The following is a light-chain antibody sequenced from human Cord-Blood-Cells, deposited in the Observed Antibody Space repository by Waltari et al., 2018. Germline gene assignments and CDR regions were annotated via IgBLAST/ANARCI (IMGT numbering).Light chain of an antibody. V-gene: IGLV6-57*01. CDR3: QSYDSSNHWV. Sequence: NFMLTQPHSVSESPGKTVTISCTRSSGSIASNYVQWSQHRPGSSPTTLIYEWNQRPPGVPVRFSGSIDSSSNSASLTISGLKTEDEADYYCQSYDSSNHWVFGGGTKLTVL. CDR1: SGSIASNY. J-gene: IGLJ3*02. CDR2: EWN.